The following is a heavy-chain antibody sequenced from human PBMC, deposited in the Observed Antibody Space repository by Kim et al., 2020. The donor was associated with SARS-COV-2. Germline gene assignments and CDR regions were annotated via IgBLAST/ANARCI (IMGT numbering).Heavy chain of an antibody. Sequence: SETLSLTCTVSGASITNYYWCWIRQSPGKGLEWIGYIYNSGKSNSNPSLKSRVTMSADTSKNQFALTLTSVTAADTAVYYCARESQYDLLTGSGAFGLWGQGTTVTVSS. D-gene: IGHD3-9*01. CDR3: ARESQYDLLTGSGAFGL. V-gene: IGHV4-59*01. CDR1: GASITNYY. CDR2: IYNSGKS. J-gene: IGHJ3*01.